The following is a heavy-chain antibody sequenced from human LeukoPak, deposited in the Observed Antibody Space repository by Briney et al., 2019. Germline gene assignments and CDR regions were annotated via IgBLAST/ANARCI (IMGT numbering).Heavy chain of an antibody. J-gene: IGHJ5*02. D-gene: IGHD4-11*01. CDR2: ISAENGHT. V-gene: IGHV1-18*01. CDR3: TRDHGKRYTNYHYFDR. CDR1: GYTFINYG. Sequence: ASVKVSFTASGYTFINYGISWVRLAPGQGLERMGWISAENGHTDFAQNFQGRVAMTTDTSTNIAYMELRGLKSDDTAVYYCTRDHGKRYTNYHYFDRWGQGTLVTVSS.